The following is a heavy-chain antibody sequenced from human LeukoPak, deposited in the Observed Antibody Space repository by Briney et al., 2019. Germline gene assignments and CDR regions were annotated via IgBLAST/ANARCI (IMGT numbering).Heavy chain of an antibody. CDR1: AVSISSGNFY. V-gene: IGHV4-61*10. D-gene: IGHD2-15*01. CDR3: ARDRYCSGGSCGAFDI. CDR2: IYYSGST. J-gene: IGHJ3*02. Sequence: SETLSLTCTVSAVSISSGNFYSSWIRQSAGKGLEWIGYIYYSGSTNYNPSLKSRVTISVDTSKNQFSLKLSSVTAADTAVYYCARDRYCSGGSCGAFDIWGQGTMVTVSS.